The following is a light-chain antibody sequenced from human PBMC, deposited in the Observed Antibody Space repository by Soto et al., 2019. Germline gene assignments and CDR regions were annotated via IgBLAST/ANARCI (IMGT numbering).Light chain of an antibody. CDR2: AAS. V-gene: IGKV1-39*01. CDR3: QQSYSTPQT. J-gene: IGKJ1*01. CDR1: QSIANY. Sequence: DIQMTQSPSSLSASVGDRVTITCRASQSIANYLNWYQQKPGKAPNLLISAASSLQSGVPSRFSGSGSGTDFTLTISSLQPEDFATYDCQQSYSTPQTFGQGTKVEIK.